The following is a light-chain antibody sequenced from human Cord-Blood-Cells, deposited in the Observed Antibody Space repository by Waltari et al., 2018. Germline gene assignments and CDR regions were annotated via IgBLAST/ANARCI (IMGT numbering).Light chain of an antibody. CDR1: QSISSY. V-gene: IGKV1-39*01. Sequence: DIQMTQSPSSLSASVGDRVTTTCRASQSISSYLNWYQQKPGKAPKLLIYAASSLQSGVQSRFSGSGSGTDFTLTISSLQPEDFATYYCQQSYSTPPWTFGQGTKVEIK. J-gene: IGKJ1*01. CDR2: AAS. CDR3: QQSYSTPPWT.